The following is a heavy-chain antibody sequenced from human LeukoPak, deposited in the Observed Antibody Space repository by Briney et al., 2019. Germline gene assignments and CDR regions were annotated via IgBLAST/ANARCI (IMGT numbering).Heavy chain of an antibody. CDR2: INPNSGGT. D-gene: IGHD5-24*01. CDR3: ARDKGGDGYNFWYFDL. CDR1: GYTFTGYY. Sequence: GASVKVSCKASGYTFTGYYMHWVRQAPGQGLEWMGWINPNSGGTNYAQKFQGRVTMTRDTSISTAYMELSRLRSDDTAVYYCARDKGGDGYNFWYFDLWGRGTLVTVSS. V-gene: IGHV1-2*02. J-gene: IGHJ2*01.